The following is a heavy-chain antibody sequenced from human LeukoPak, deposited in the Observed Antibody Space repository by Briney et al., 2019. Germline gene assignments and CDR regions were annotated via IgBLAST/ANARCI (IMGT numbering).Heavy chain of an antibody. CDR1: GGSVSSGSYY. Sequence: SETLSLTCTVSGGSVSSGSYYWSWIRQPPGKGLEWIGYIYYSGSTNYNLSLKSRVTISVDTSKNQFSLKLSSVTAADTAVYYCAREVEYGDYVSGYYFDYWGQGTLVTVSS. CDR2: IYYSGST. V-gene: IGHV4-61*01. CDR3: AREVEYGDYVSGYYFDY. D-gene: IGHD4-17*01. J-gene: IGHJ4*02.